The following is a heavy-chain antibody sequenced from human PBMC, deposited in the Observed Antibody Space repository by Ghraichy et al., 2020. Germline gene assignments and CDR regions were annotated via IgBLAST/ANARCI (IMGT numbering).Heavy chain of an antibody. Sequence: GGSLRLSCAASGFTFSSYSMNWVRQAPGKGLEWVSYISSSSSTIYYADSVKGRFTISRDNAKNSLYLQMNSLRDEDTAVYYCAAEYSSSWPNDAFDIWGQGTMVTVSS. CDR2: ISSSSSTI. CDR3: AAEYSSSWPNDAFDI. CDR1: GFTFSSYS. V-gene: IGHV3-48*02. D-gene: IGHD6-13*01. J-gene: IGHJ3*02.